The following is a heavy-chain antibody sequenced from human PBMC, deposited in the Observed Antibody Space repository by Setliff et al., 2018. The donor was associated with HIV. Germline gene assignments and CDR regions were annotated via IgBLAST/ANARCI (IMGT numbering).Heavy chain of an antibody. V-gene: IGHV1-69*10. Sequence: SVKVSCKASGGTFSNYCISWVRQAPGQGLEWVGGIIPILDMTNYAQKFQDRVTITADKSTSTAYMELDSRRSEDTAVYYCARIVRPSYYYYYYMDVWGKGTTVTVSS. CDR1: GGTFSNYC. J-gene: IGHJ6*03. CDR3: ARIVRPSYYYYYYMDV. D-gene: IGHD3-10*02. CDR2: IIPILDMT.